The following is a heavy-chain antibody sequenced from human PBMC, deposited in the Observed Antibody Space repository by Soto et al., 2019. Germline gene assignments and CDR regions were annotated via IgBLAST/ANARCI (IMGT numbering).Heavy chain of an antibody. CDR1: GYTFTSYG. CDR3: ARAAYYDFWSGRYDAFDI. Sequence: ASVKVSCKASGYTFTSYGISWVRQAPGQGLEWMGWISAYNGNTNYAQKLQGRVTMTTDTSTSTAYMELRSLRSDDTAVYYCARAAYYDFWSGRYDAFDIWGQGTRVTVSS. D-gene: IGHD3-3*01. CDR2: ISAYNGNT. V-gene: IGHV1-18*01. J-gene: IGHJ3*02.